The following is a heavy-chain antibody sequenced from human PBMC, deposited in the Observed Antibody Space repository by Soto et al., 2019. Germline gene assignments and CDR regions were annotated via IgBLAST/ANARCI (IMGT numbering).Heavy chain of an antibody. Sequence: QLVQSGAEVKKPDSSVQVSCKASESIFTNSGVTWVRQAPGQGLEWMGGINPTFGTTHYAQKFQGRLTMYADESRTTVNMGLSNLTPEDTAVYYCARLRSDCGGGTCSGSFWGQGTLVTVSS. CDR1: ESIFTNSG. V-gene: IGHV1-69*01. D-gene: IGHD2-15*01. J-gene: IGHJ4*02. CDR2: INPTFGTT. CDR3: ARLRSDCGGGTCSGSF.